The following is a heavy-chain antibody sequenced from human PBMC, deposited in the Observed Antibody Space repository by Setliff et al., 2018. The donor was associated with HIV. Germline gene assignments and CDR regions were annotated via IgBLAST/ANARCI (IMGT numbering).Heavy chain of an antibody. V-gene: IGHV1-18*01. D-gene: IGHD5-12*01. CDR1: GYTFTSYG. CDR3: ARXXPIWLPGAFDI. Sequence: ASVKVSCKASGYTFTSYGIXXVRQAPGQGLEWMGWISAYNGNTNYAQKLQGRVTMTTDTSTSTAYMELRSLRSXXTAVYYCARXXPIWLPGAFDIWGQGTMVTVSS. J-gene: IGHJ3*02. CDR2: ISAYNGNT.